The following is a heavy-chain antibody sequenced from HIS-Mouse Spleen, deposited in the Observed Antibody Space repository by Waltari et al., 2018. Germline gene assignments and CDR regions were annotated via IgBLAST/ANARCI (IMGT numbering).Heavy chain of an antibody. CDR3: ARIAEGYTSGWYAFDY. Sequence: QVTLRESGPALVKPTQTLTLTCTFSAFSLSTSGRCVGWIRQPPGKALEWLALIDWDHDTYYSTSLRTRLTLYRDTAKNQVVLTLTNMDPLDTATYYCARIAEGYTSGWYAFDYWGQGALVTVSS. D-gene: IGHD6-19*01. CDR1: AFSLSTSGRC. V-gene: IGHV2-70*01. CDR2: IDWDHDT. J-gene: IGHJ4*02.